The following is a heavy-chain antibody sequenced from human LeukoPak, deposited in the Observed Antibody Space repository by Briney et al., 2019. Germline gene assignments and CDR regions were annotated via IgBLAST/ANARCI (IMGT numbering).Heavy chain of an antibody. J-gene: IGHJ4*02. CDR1: GYTFTGYY. CDR2: IIPIFGTA. CDR3: ATFSSGSYSFDY. D-gene: IGHD1-26*01. V-gene: IGHV1-69*05. Sequence: SVKVSCKASGYTFTGYYMHWVRQAPGQGLEWMGGIIPIFGTANYAQKFQGRVTITTDESTSTAYMELSSLRSEDTAVYYCATFSSGSYSFDYWGQGTLVTVSS.